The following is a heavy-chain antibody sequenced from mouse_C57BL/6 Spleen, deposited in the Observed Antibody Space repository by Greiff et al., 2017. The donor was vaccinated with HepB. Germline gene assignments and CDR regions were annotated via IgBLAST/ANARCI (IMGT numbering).Heavy chain of an antibody. D-gene: IGHD2-5*01. CDR1: GYTFTSYW. J-gene: IGHJ1*03. CDR3: ANSNYDPWWYFDV. V-gene: IGHV1-64*01. CDR2: IHPNSGST. Sequence: QVQLQQPGAELVKPGASVKLSCKASGYTFTSYWMHWVKQRPGQGLEWIGMIHPNSGSTNYNEKFKSKATLTVDKSSSTAYMQLSSLTSEDSAVYYCANSNYDPWWYFDVWGTGTTVTVSS.